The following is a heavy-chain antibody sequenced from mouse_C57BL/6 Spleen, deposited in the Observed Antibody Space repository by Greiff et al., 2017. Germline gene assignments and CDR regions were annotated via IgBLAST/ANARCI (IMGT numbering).Heavy chain of an antibody. D-gene: IGHD1-1*02. CDR2: IHPSVSDT. J-gene: IGHJ2*01. Sequence: QVQLQQPGAELVKPGASVKVSCKASGYTFTSYWMHWVKQRPGQGLEWIGRIHPSVSDTNYNQKFKGKATLTVDTSSSTAYLRRRSPTAEDSAVYSCAMNGRRAFDDWGQGTTLTVSS. V-gene: IGHV1-74*01. CDR1: GYTFTSYW. CDR3: AMNGRRAFDD.